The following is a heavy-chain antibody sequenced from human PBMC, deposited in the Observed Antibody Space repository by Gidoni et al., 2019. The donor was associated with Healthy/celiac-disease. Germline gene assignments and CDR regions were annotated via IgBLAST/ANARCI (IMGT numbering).Heavy chain of an antibody. CDR1: GGSISSSSYY. D-gene: IGHD2-2*01. CDR3: ARHLGVVVPAAMFYYYYYMDV. Sequence: QLQLQESGPGLVQPSETLSLTCTVSGGSISSSSYYWGWIRQPPGKGLEWIGSIYYSGSTYYNPSLKSRVTISVDTSKNQFSLKLSSVTAADTAVYYCARHLGVVVPAAMFYYYYYMDVWGKGTTFTVSS. CDR2: IYYSGST. V-gene: IGHV4-39*01. J-gene: IGHJ6*03.